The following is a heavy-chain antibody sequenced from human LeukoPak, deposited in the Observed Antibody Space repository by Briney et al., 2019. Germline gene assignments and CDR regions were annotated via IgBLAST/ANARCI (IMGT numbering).Heavy chain of an antibody. Sequence: GGSLRLSCAASGLTFSIYNMHWVRQAPGKGLEWVSSISSSSSYIYYADSVKGRFTISRDNDKNSLYLQMNSLRAEDTAVYYCAQCFGTSCFDFDYWGQGTLVTVCS. CDR3: AQCFGTSCFDFDY. V-gene: IGHV3-21*01. J-gene: IGHJ4*02. CDR1: GLTFSIYN. D-gene: IGHD2-2*01. CDR2: ISSSSSYI.